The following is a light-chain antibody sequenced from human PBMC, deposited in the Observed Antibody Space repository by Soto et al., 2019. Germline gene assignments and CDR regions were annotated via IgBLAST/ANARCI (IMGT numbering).Light chain of an antibody. CDR2: DAS. J-gene: IGKJ4*01. V-gene: IGKV1-33*01. Sequence: DIQMTQSPSSLSASVGDRVTITCQASQDISNYLNWYQQKPGKAPKLLIYDASNLETGVPSRFSGSGSGKDFTFTISSLQPEDIATYYCHQYDNLPLTFGGGTKVEIK. CDR3: HQYDNLPLT. CDR1: QDISNY.